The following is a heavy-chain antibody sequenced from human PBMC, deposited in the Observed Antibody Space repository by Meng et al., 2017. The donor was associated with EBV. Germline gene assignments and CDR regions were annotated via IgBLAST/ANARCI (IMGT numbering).Heavy chain of an antibody. CDR3: VRGPPVGVPGPGDY. Sequence: VQLVQFGAEVKDPWAYVKVSCKASGYAFTSYILHWVRQAPGQRLEWMGWINVGVGYTKYSQKFQGRVTISSDTSATTGYMELSSLRSEDTAVYYCVRGPPVGVPGPGDYWGQGTLVTVSS. CDR1: GYAFTSYI. CDR2: INVGVGYT. D-gene: IGHD2-21*01. J-gene: IGHJ4*02. V-gene: IGHV1-3*01.